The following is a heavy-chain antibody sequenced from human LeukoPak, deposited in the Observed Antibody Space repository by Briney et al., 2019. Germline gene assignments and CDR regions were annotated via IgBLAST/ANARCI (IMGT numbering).Heavy chain of an antibody. D-gene: IGHD6-13*01. V-gene: IGHV4-38-2*02. J-gene: IGHJ3*02. CDR2: IYHSGST. Sequence: SETLSLTCAVSGYSMSSGYYWGWIRQPPGRGLEWIGSIYHSGSTYYNPSLKSRVTISVDTSKNQFSLKLSSVTAADTAVYYCTRDTVGQHHAFDIWGQGTMVTVSS. CDR3: TRDTVGQHHAFDI. CDR1: GYSMSSGYY.